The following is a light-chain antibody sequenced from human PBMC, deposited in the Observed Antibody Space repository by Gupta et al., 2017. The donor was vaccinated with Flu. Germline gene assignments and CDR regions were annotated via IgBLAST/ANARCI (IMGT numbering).Light chain of an antibody. V-gene: IGKV4-1*01. Sequence: DIVMTQSPDSLAVSLGERATINCKSSQSVLYSSNNKNYSACYQQKPGHPPKLLIYWASTRESGVPDRFSGSGSGTDFTLTISILHAEDVAVYYCQQYYSTPITFGGGTKVEMK. CDR2: WAS. CDR1: QSVLYSSNNKNY. J-gene: IGKJ4*01. CDR3: QQYYSTPIT.